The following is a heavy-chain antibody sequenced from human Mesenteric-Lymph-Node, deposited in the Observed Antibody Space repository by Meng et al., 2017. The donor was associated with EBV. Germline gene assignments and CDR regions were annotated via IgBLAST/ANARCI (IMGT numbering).Heavy chain of an antibody. CDR2: VYYSGST. J-gene: IGHJ5*02. D-gene: IGHD3-10*01. CDR1: GGSVSSTSYY. CDR3: ARENPARGNWFDP. Sequence: QVQLQGSGPGLVKPSETLSLPCTVSGGSVSSTSYYWSWIRRPPGKRLEWIGYVYYSGSTNYNPSLKSRVTISVDTSKNQFSLNLYSVTAADTAVYYCARENPARGNWFDPWGQGALVTVSS. V-gene: IGHV4-61*01.